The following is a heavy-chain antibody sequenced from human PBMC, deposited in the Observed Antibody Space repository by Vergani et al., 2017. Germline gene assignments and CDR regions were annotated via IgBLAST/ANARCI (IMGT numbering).Heavy chain of an antibody. CDR1: GGSISSGDYY. CDR2: IYYSGST. D-gene: IGHD3/OR15-3a*01. V-gene: IGHV4-30-4*01. CDR3: ARVPGARTGDWYFDL. J-gene: IGHJ2*01. Sequence: QVQLQESGPGLVKPSQTLSLTCTVSGGSISSGDYYWSWIRQPPGKGLEWIGYIYYSGSTYYNPSLQSRVTISVDTSKNQFSLKLSSVTAADTAVYYCARVPGARTGDWYFDLWGRGTLFTVSS.